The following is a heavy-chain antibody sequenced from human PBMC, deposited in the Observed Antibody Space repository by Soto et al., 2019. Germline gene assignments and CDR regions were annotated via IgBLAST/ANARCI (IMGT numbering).Heavy chain of an antibody. D-gene: IGHD6-13*01. J-gene: IGHJ5*02. CDR2: INSDGSST. CDR1: GFTFSSYW. Sequence: GGSLRLSCAASGFTFSSYWMHWVRQAPGKGLVWVSRINSDGSSTSYADSVKGRFTISRDNAKNTLYLQMNSLRAEDTAVYYCARDLGTRRVLNWFDPWGQGTLVTVSS. V-gene: IGHV3-74*01. CDR3: ARDLGTRRVLNWFDP.